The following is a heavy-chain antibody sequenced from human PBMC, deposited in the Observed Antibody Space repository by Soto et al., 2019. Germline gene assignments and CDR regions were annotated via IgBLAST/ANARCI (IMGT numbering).Heavy chain of an antibody. D-gene: IGHD3-10*01. CDR3: VRQGIGVLHGLVDV. CDR1: VGSMNSATYY. CDR2: IYSSENT. J-gene: IGHJ6*02. V-gene: IGHV4-39*01. Sequence: SETLSLTCTVSVGSMNSATYYWSWIRQHPGKGLEWIGYIYSSENTYYNPSLLSRVTISVDTSKNEFSLRLTSVTAADTAVYYCVRQGIGVLHGLVDVWGQGTTVTVSS.